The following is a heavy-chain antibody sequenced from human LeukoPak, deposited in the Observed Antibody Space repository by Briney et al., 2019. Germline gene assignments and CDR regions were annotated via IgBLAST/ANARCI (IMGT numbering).Heavy chain of an antibody. D-gene: IGHD1-26*01. Sequence: PGGSLRLSCAASGFTYSVYSMNWVRQAPGKGLQWVALMSYAGDKRYYADSVKGRFTISRDNSKNTLYLQMSSLRPEDTAVYYCARKNGAYWYLDLWGRGTLVTVSS. J-gene: IGHJ2*01. CDR2: MSYAGDKR. V-gene: IGHV3-30-3*01. CDR3: ARKNGAYWYLDL. CDR1: GFTYSVYS.